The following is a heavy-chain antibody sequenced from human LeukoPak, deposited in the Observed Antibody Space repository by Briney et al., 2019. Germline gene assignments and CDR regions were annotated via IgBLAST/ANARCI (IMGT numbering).Heavy chain of an antibody. V-gene: IGHV4-59*01. D-gene: IGHD6-19*01. CDR3: ARGRLARSPYFDY. Sequence: SETLSLTCIVSGGSFSSYYWSWIRQPPGKGLEWLGYIYFSGSTNYNPSLKSRVTISVDTSKNQFSLNLTSVTAADTAVYYCARGRLARSPYFDYWGQGTLVTVSS. CDR2: IYFSGST. J-gene: IGHJ4*02. CDR1: GGSFSSYY.